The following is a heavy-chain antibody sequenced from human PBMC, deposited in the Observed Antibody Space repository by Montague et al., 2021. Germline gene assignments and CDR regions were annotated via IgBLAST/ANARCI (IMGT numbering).Heavy chain of an antibody. CDR1: GGSLSEYY. D-gene: IGHD3-10*01. CDR3: ASERGPFDY. CDR2: VRHIGST. J-gene: IGHJ4*02. Sequence: SETLSLTCGVYGGSLSEYYWTWFCQSPEKGLEWIGEVRHIGSTNYNPSLKSRVTMSVDKSKNQFSLKLRSVTAADTAVYYCASERGPFDYWGQGTVVTVSS. V-gene: IGHV4-34*01.